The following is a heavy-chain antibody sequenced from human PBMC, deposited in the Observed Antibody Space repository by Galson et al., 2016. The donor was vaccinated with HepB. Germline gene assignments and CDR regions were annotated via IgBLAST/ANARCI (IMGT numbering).Heavy chain of an antibody. V-gene: IGHV4-4*02. CDR2: IYHRGRT. CDR1: GASICSHDW. D-gene: IGHD3-22*01. CDR3: TRSGFYCLDY. J-gene: IGHJ4*02. Sequence: TLSLTCAVSGASICSHDWWRWVRQPPGKGLEWIGEIYHRGRTNYNPSLKSRVPISVDKSKNQFSLSLSYVTAADTAVYYCTRSGFYCLDYWGQGTLVTVSS.